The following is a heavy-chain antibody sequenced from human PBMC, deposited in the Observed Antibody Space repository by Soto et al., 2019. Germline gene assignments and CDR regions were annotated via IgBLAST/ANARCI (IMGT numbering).Heavy chain of an antibody. CDR1: GFTFSNSG. J-gene: IGHJ4*02. V-gene: IGHV3-23*01. D-gene: IGHD3-10*01. CDR2: TSGSGDTT. Sequence: EVQLLESGGGSLQPGGSLRLSCVVSGFTFSNSGMSWVRQAPGKGLEWVSATSGSGDTTYYADSVKGRFTISRDNSKNTLYVQMNSLRADDTAVYYCAKDLGYDGSGIEIWGQGTLVTVSP. CDR3: AKDLGYDGSGIEI.